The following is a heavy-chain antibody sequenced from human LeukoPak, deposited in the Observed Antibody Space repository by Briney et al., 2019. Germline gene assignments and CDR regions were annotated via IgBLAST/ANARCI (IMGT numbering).Heavy chain of an antibody. CDR2: INPSGGST. Sequence: ASVKVSCKASGYTFTSYGISWVRQAPGQGLEWMGIINPSGGSTSYAQKFQGRVTMTRDTSTSTVYMELSSLRSEDTAVYYCARILTGDTDYWSQGTLVTVSS. CDR3: ARILTGDTDY. V-gene: IGHV1-46*01. CDR1: GYTFTSYG. J-gene: IGHJ4*02. D-gene: IGHD7-27*01.